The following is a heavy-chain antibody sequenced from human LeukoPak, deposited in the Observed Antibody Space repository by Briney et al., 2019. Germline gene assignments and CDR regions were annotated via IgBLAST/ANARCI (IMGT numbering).Heavy chain of an antibody. CDR2: ISTSSSTI. CDR3: ASDVYGWELLDY. V-gene: IGHV3-48*01. D-gene: IGHD2-8*02. J-gene: IGHJ4*02. CDR1: GFNFITYS. Sequence: GGSLRLSCAASGFNFITYSMNWVRQAPGKGLEWVSYISTSSSTIYYADSVKGRFTISRDNAKNSLYLQMSSLRAEDTAVYYCASDVYGWELLDYWGQGTLVTVSS.